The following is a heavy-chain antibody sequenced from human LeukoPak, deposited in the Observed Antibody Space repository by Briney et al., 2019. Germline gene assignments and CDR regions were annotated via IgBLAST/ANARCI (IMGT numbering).Heavy chain of an antibody. CDR2: IYRDGTT. CDR3: ASSTEWEPIRDY. CDR1: GFTVNCKY. Sequence: GGSLRLPCAASGFTVNCKYMSWVRQAPGKGLEGVSGIYRDGTTYYPDSVKGRFTISRDNSKNTVYLQMNSLRAEDTAVYYCASSTEWEPIRDYWGPGTLVTVSS. J-gene: IGHJ4*02. D-gene: IGHD1-26*01. V-gene: IGHV3-53*01.